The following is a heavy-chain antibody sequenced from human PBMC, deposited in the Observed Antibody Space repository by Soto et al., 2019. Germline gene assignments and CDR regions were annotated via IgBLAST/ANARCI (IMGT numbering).Heavy chain of an antibody. V-gene: IGHV3-30-3*01. D-gene: IGHD3-3*01. CDR3: ARAGPLRYDFWSGYYSSYYYYGMDV. CDR1: GFTFSSYA. CDR2: ISYDGSNK. Sequence: QVQLMESGGGVVQPGRSLRLSCAASGFTFSSYAMHWVRQAPGKGLEWVAVISYDGSNKYYADSVKGRFTISRDNSKNTLYLQMNSLRAEDTAVYYCARAGPLRYDFWSGYYSSYYYYGMDVWGQGTTVTVSS. J-gene: IGHJ6*02.